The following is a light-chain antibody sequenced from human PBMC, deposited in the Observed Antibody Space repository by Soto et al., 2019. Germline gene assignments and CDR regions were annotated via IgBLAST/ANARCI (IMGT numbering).Light chain of an antibody. Sequence: DIQMTQSPSTLSASVGDRVTITCRASQIISSWLAWYQQKPGKAPKLLIYKASSLESGVPSRFSGSGSGTESTLTISSLQPDDFATYYCQQYNSYWTFGQGTKVEIK. J-gene: IGKJ1*01. CDR2: KAS. CDR3: QQYNSYWT. V-gene: IGKV1-5*03. CDR1: QIISSW.